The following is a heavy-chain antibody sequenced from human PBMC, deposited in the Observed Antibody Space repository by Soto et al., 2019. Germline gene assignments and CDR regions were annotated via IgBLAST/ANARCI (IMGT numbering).Heavy chain of an antibody. V-gene: IGHV4-61*01. CDR1: CGSVSSGSYY. CDR2: IYYSGST. Sequence: SETLSLTFTVSCGSVSSGSYYWSWIRQPPGKGLEWIGYIYYSGSTNYNPSLKSRVTISVDTSKNQFSLKLSSVTAADTAVYYCATRGLGDAVDDYWGKGTLVTVSS. J-gene: IGHJ4*02. CDR3: ATRGLGDAVDDY. D-gene: IGHD4-17*01.